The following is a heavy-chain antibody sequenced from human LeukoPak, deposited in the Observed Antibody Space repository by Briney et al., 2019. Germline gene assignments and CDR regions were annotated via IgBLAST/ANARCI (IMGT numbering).Heavy chain of an antibody. D-gene: IGHD1-26*01. V-gene: IGHV3-23*01. Sequence: PGGPLRLSCAASGFTFSSYAMSWVRQAPGKGLEWVSAISGSGGSTYYADSVKGRFTISRDNSKNTLYLQMNSLRAEDTAVYYCAKIASGSYYGSLDYWGQGTLVTVSS. CDR2: ISGSGGST. CDR3: AKIASGSYYGSLDY. J-gene: IGHJ4*02. CDR1: GFTFSSYA.